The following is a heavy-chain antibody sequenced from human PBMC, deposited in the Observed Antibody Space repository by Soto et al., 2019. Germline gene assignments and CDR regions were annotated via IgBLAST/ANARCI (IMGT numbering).Heavy chain of an antibody. Sequence: SQTLSLTCAISGDSVSSNSAAWNWIRQSPSRGLEWLGRTYYRSKWYNDYAVSVKSRITINPDTSKNQFSLQLNSVTPEDTAVYYCARGPPVAGYYYYYGMDVWGQGTTVTVSS. V-gene: IGHV6-1*01. CDR2: TYYRSKWYN. J-gene: IGHJ6*02. D-gene: IGHD6-19*01. CDR1: GDSVSSNSAA. CDR3: ARGPPVAGYYYYYGMDV.